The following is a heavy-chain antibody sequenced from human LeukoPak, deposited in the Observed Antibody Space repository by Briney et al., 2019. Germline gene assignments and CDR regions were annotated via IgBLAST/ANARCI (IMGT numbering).Heavy chain of an antibody. CDR1: NGSIGTYY. D-gene: IGHD2/OR15-2a*01. CDR2: VYHTGTT. Sequence: SETLSLTCTVSNGSIGTYYWSWIRQPPGKGLEWIGFVYHTGTTNYSPSLKTRVTISVDKAKNQVSLRMTSVTAADTAVYFCGRFRKFVSHSNIYYYYVDLWGKGTTVAVAS. V-gene: IGHV4-59*12. J-gene: IGHJ6*03. CDR3: GRFRKFVSHSNIYYYYVDL.